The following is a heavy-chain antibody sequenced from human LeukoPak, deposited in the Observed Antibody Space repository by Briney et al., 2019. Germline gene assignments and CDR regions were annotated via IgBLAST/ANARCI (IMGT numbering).Heavy chain of an antibody. V-gene: IGHV3-30*18. J-gene: IGHJ5*02. Sequence: GGSLRLSCAASGFTFSSYGMHRVRQAPGKGLEWVAVISYDGSNKYYADSVKGRFTISRDNSKNTLYLQMNSLRAEDTAVYYCAKDLGIRVVVAATTFDPWGQGTLVTVSS. CDR3: AKDLGIRVVVAATTFDP. CDR1: GFTFSSYG. D-gene: IGHD2-15*01. CDR2: ISYDGSNK.